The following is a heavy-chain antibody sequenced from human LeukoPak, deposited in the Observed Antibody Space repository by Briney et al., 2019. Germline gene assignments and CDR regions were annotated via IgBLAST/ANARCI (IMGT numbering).Heavy chain of an antibody. J-gene: IGHJ4*02. V-gene: IGHV3-30*04. Sequence: GGSLRLSCAASGFTFSSYAMHWVRQAPGKGLEGVAVISYDGSNKYYAESVRGRFTISRDNSKNTLYLQMNSLRADDAAVYYCARAPVTSCRGAFCYPFDIWGQGTLVTVSS. CDR2: ISYDGSNK. CDR1: GFTFSSYA. CDR3: ARAPVTSCRGAFCYPFDI. D-gene: IGHD2-15*01.